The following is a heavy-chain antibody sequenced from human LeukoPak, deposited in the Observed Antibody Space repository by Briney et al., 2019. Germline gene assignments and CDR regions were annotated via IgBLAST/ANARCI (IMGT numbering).Heavy chain of an antibody. Sequence: GGSLRLTCAASGFTFSDYYMSWIRQAPGKGLEWVSYISSSGSTIYYADSVKGRFTISRDNSKNTLYLQMNSLRAEDTAVYYCAKRGVTSALREPGILDWFDPWGQGTLVTVSS. CDR1: GFTFSDYY. CDR2: ISSSGSTI. J-gene: IGHJ5*02. CDR3: AKRGVTSALREPGILDWFDP. D-gene: IGHD2-15*01. V-gene: IGHV3-11*04.